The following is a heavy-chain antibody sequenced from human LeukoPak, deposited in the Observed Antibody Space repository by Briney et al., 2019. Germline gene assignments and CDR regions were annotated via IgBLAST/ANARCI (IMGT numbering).Heavy chain of an antibody. D-gene: IGHD4-17*01. CDR3: ARVGYLLLTTVTTGMDY. V-gene: IGHV3-7*01. CDR1: GFTFSSYW. Sequence: GGSLRLSCAASGFTFSSYWMSWVRQAPGKGLEWVANIKLLGSEKYYVDSVKGRFTISRYNAKNSLYLQMNSLRAEDTAVYYCARVGYLLLTTVTTGMDYWGQGTLVTVSS. CDR2: IKLLGSEK. J-gene: IGHJ4*02.